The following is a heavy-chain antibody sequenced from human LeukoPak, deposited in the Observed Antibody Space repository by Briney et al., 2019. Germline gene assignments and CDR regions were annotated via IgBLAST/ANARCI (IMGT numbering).Heavy chain of an antibody. Sequence: PGGSLRLSCAASGFTFSSYAMTWVRQAPGKGLEWVSTISSSGGTTYYADSVEGRFTISRDNSKNTLYLQMNSLRAEDTAVYYCAKGARAALTTNFDYWGQGTLVTVSS. CDR2: ISSSGGTT. D-gene: IGHD4-17*01. CDR1: GFTFSSYA. CDR3: AKGARAALTTNFDY. J-gene: IGHJ4*02. V-gene: IGHV3-23*01.